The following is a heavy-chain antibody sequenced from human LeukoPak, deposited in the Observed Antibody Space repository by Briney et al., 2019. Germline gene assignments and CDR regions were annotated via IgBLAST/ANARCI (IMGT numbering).Heavy chain of an antibody. Sequence: PGGSLRLSCAASGFTFSSYAMNWVRQAPGKGLEWVPSISGSGGSTYYADSVKGRFTISRDNSKNTLYLQMNSLRAEDTAVYYCAKDRDTAMVSLYNSWGQGTLVTVSS. CDR3: AKDRDTAMVSLYNS. D-gene: IGHD5-18*01. J-gene: IGHJ4*02. CDR2: ISGSGGST. CDR1: GFTFSSYA. V-gene: IGHV3-23*01.